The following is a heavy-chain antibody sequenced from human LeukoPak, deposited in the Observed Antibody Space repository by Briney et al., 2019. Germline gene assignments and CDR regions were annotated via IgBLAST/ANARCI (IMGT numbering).Heavy chain of an antibody. J-gene: IGHJ4*02. CDR2: ISAYNGNT. CDR3: ARAATEFWSGYYY. Sequence: AASVKVSCKASGYTFTSYGISWVRQAPGQGLEWMGWISAYNGNTNYAQKLQGRVTMTTDTSTSTAYMELSSLRSEDTAVYYCARAATEFWSGYYYWGQGTLVTVSS. D-gene: IGHD3-3*01. CDR1: GYTFTSYG. V-gene: IGHV1-18*01.